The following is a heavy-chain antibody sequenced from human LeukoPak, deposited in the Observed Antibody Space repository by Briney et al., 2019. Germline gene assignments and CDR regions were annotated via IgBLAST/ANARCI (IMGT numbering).Heavy chain of an antibody. CDR2: IYYSGST. V-gene: IGHV4-59*01. D-gene: IGHD1-7*01. J-gene: IGHJ4*02. CDR1: GGSISSYY. CDR3: ARGAKTTTKTSYFDY. Sequence: PSETLSLTCTVSGGSISSYYWSWIRQPPGKGLEWIGYIYYSGSTNYNPPLKSRVTISVDTSKNQFSLKLSSVTAADTAVYYCARGAKTTTKTSYFDYWGQGTLVTVSS.